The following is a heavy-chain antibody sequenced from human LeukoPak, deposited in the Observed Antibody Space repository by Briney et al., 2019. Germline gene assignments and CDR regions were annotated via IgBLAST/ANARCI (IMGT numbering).Heavy chain of an antibody. D-gene: IGHD6-19*01. V-gene: IGHV1-18*01. CDR2: ISAYNGNT. CDR1: GYTFTSYG. CDR3: ARVADRWLASYYYGMDV. Sequence: ASVKVSCKASGYTFTSYGISWVRQAPGQGLEWMGWISAYNGNTNYAQKLQGRVTMTTDTSTSTAYMELRSLRSDDTAVYYCARVADRWLASYYYGMDVWGQGTTVTVS. J-gene: IGHJ6*02.